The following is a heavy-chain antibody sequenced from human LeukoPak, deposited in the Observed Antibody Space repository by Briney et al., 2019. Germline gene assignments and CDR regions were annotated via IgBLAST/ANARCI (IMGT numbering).Heavy chain of an antibody. V-gene: IGHV4-39*01. J-gene: IGHJ6*02. Sequence: SETLSLTCTVSGASISSSDSYWSWIRQPPGKGLEWIASIYRRGSTSYNPSLKSRVTVSEDMSKNHFSLRLSSVTAADTAVYYCARHVQDLGIKVWGQGNTVTVSS. CDR3: ARHVQDLGIKV. CDR1: GASISSSDSY. CDR2: IYRRGST.